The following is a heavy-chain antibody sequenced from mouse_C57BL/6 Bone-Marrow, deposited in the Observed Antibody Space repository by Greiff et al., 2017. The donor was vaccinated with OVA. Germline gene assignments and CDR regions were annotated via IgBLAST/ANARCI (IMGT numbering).Heavy chain of an antibody. Sequence: QVQLQQPGAELVMPGASVKLSCKASGYTFTSYWMHWVKQRPGQGLEWIGEIDPSDSDTNSNQKFKGKSTLTVDKSSSTAYMQLSSLTSEDSAVYYCARGGVIGNYAMDYWGQGTSVTVSS. D-gene: IGHD2-14*01. J-gene: IGHJ4*01. CDR2: IDPSDSDT. V-gene: IGHV1-69*01. CDR3: ARGGVIGNYAMDY. CDR1: GYTFTSYW.